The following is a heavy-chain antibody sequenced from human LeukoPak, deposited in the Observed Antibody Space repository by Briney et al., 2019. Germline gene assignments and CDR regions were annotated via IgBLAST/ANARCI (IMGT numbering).Heavy chain of an antibody. CDR3: ARDPVLSGYYFDY. Sequence: ASVKVSCKVSGYTLTELSMHWVRQAPGKGLEWMGGFDPEDGETIYAQKFQGRVTMTRDTSTSTVYMELSSLRSEDTAVYYCARDPVLSGYYFDYWGQGTLVTVSS. D-gene: IGHD3-22*01. CDR1: GYTLTELS. V-gene: IGHV1-24*01. J-gene: IGHJ4*02. CDR2: FDPEDGET.